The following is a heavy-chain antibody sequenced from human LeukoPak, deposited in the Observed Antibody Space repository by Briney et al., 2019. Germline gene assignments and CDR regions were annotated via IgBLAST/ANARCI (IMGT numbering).Heavy chain of an antibody. V-gene: IGHV3-7*01. J-gene: IGHJ5*02. D-gene: IGHD6-13*01. CDR1: GFTFSNYW. CDR2: IRKDGSEK. Sequence: GGSLRLSCAASGFTFSNYWMTWVRQAPGKGLEWVANIRKDGSEKNYVDSVKGRFTISRDNAKNSLYLQMNSLRAEETAVYYCAREVYSSSFRFDPWGQGTLVTVSS. CDR3: AREVYSSSFRFDP.